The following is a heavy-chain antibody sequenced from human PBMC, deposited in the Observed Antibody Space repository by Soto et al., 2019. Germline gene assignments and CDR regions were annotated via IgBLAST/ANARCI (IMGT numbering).Heavy chain of an antibody. CDR1: GYSISSGDH. CDR3: ARKDRVVVEGRWFDT. CDR2: VHHSGST. Sequence: XETLSLPLAVSGYSISSGDHWGWIRQPPGKGLEWLGSVHHSGSTYYNPSLKSRLTISVDKSKNQFSLNLTSVTAADTAVYYCARKDRVVVEGRWFDTWGQGTLVTVSS. J-gene: IGHJ5*02. D-gene: IGHD2-15*01. V-gene: IGHV4-38-2*01.